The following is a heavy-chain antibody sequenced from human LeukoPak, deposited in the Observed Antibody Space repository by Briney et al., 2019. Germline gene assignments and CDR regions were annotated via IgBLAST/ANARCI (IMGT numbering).Heavy chain of an antibody. CDR2: IYPGDSDT. V-gene: IGHV5-51*01. CDR3: ARDVGEYDYYYYMDV. J-gene: IGHJ6*03. D-gene: IGHD1-26*01. Sequence: GESLKISCQASGYSFTRYPIAWVRQMPGKGLEWMGIIYPGDSDTRYSPSFQGQVTISADRSITTAYLQWSSLKESDTATYFCARDVGEYDYYYYMDVWGKGTMVTVSS. CDR1: GYSFTRYP.